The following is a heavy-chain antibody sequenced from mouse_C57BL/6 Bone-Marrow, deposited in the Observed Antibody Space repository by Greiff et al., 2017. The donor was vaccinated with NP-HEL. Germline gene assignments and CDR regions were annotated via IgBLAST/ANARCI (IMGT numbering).Heavy chain of an antibody. CDR3: ARDGIYYDYDGFAY. CDR2: ISYDGSN. Sequence: EVKLVESGPGLVKPSQSLSLTCSVTGYSITSGYYWNWIRQFPGNKLEWMGYISYDGSNNYNPSLKNRISITRDTSKNQFFLKLNSVTTEDTATYYCARDGIYYDYDGFAYWGQGTLVTVSA. CDR1: GYSITSGYY. J-gene: IGHJ3*01. V-gene: IGHV3-6*01. D-gene: IGHD2-4*01.